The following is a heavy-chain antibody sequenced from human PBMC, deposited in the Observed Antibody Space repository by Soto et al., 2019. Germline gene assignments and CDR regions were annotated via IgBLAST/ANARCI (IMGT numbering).Heavy chain of an antibody. V-gene: IGHV1-69*05. CDR3: GRGHEYGGNSEDYDI. D-gene: IGHD4-17*01. J-gene: IGHJ3*02. CDR1: GGNFRSES. Sequence: QVHLVQSGAEVKKPGSSVKVSCKASGGNFRSESINWVRQAPGQGPEWMGGIIPFFGTSDYDQKFQCRLRIASDESTTTAYMELSSLKSEDTAVYYCGRGHEYGGNSEDYDIWGQGTKVIVSS. CDR2: IIPFFGTS.